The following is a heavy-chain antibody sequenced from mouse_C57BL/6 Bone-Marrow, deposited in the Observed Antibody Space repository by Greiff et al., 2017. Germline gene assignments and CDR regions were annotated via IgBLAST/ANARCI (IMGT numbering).Heavy chain of an antibody. CDR2: TFYSGIT. Sequence: EVKVEESGPSLVRPSQTLSLTCTVTGFSINSDCYWIWIRQFPGNKLEYIGYTFYSGITYYNPSLESRTYITRDTSKNQFSLKLSSVTTEDTATYYCARGRRRGNAMDYWGQGTSVTVSS. V-gene: IGHV3-3*01. CDR3: ARGRRRGNAMDY. J-gene: IGHJ4*01. CDR1: GFSINSDCY.